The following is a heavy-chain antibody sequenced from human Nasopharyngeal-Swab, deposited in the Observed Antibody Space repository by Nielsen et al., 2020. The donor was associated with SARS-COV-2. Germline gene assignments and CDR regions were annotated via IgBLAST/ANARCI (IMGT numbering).Heavy chain of an antibody. CDR2: IWYDGSNK. CDR1: VFPFSSYV. V-gene: IGHV3-33*01. Sequence: GGSLRLSCAASVFPFSSYVMPWVRQAPGKGLEWLAVIWYDGSNKYYADSVKGRFTISRDNSKNTLYLQMNSLRAEDTAVYYCARDQPGYCSGGSCYSDEYLQHWGQGTLVTVSS. J-gene: IGHJ1*01. CDR3: ARDQPGYCSGGSCYSDEYLQH. D-gene: IGHD2-15*01.